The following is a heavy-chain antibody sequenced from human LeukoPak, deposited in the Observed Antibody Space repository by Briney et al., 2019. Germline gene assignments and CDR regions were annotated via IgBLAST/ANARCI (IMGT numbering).Heavy chain of an antibody. J-gene: IGHJ4*02. V-gene: IGHV3-15*01. CDR1: GGSFSGYF. Sequence: ETLSLTCGVYGGSFSGYFWSWGRQATGKGLKWVGRIKTKTDGGTTDYAAPVKGRFTISRDDSKNTLYLQMNSLKTEDTAVYYCTTVPFRMLFFYDDYFDYWGQGTLVTVSS. D-gene: IGHD5/OR15-5a*01. CDR3: TTVPFRMLFFYDDYFDY. CDR2: IKTKTDGGTT.